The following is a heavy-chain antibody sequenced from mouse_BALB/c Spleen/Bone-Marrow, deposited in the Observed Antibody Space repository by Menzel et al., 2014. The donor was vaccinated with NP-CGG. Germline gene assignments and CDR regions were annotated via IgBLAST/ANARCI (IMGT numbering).Heavy chain of an antibody. Sequence: EVKLMESGPELVKPGASVKVSCKASGYSFTDYNMYWVKQSHGKSLEWIGYIDPYNGGTSYNQKFKGKATLTVDKSSSTAFMHLNSLTSEDSAVYYCARSQYGNYEAWFAYWGQGTLVTVSA. J-gene: IGHJ3*01. CDR2: IDPYNGGT. CDR3: ARSQYGNYEAWFAY. V-gene: IGHV1S135*01. CDR1: GYSFTDYN. D-gene: IGHD2-10*02.